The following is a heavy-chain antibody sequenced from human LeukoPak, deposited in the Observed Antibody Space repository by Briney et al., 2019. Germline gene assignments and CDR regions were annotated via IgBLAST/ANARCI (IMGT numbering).Heavy chain of an antibody. D-gene: IGHD3-10*01. J-gene: IGHJ4*02. Sequence: PSETLSLTCAVYGGSFSGYYWSWIRQPPGKGLEWIGEINHSGSTNYNPSLKSRVTISVDTSKNQFSLKLSSVTAADTAVYYCAADYGSGSQWGQGTLVTVSS. CDR3: AADYGSGSQ. CDR1: GGSFSGYY. CDR2: INHSGST. V-gene: IGHV4-34*01.